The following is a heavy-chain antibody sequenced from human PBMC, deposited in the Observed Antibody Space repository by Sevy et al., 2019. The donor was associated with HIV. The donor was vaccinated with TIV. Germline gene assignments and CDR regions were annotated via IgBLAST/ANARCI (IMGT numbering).Heavy chain of an antibody. Sequence: ASVKVSCKASGYTFTSYGISWVRQAPGQGLEWMGRISAYNDNTNYAQKLQGRVTMTTDTSTSTAYMELRSLRSDDTAVYYCARWGRYPDAFDIWGQGTMVTVSS. D-gene: IGHD3-9*01. CDR3: ARWGRYPDAFDI. CDR2: ISAYNDNT. V-gene: IGHV1-18*01. J-gene: IGHJ3*02. CDR1: GYTFTSYG.